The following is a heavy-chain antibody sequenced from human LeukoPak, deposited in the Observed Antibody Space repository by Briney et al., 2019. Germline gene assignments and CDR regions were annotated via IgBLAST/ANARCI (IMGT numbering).Heavy chain of an antibody. CDR3: AKDVSGRNNWFDP. Sequence: PSGGSLRLSCAASGFTFSSYAMSWVRQAPGKGLEWVSAISGSGGSTYYADSVKGRFTISRDNSKNTLYLQMNSLRAEDTAVYYCAKDVSGRNNWFDPWGQGTLVTVSS. J-gene: IGHJ5*02. CDR1: GFTFSSYA. D-gene: IGHD3-10*01. V-gene: IGHV3-23*01. CDR2: ISGSGGST.